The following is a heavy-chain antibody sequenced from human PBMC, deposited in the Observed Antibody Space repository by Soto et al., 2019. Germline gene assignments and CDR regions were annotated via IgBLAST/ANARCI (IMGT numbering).Heavy chain of an antibody. D-gene: IGHD4-4*01. V-gene: IGHV4-39*01. J-gene: IGHJ4*02. CDR1: GGSISSSSYY. Sequence: QLQLQESVPGLVKPSETLSLTCTVSGGSISSSSYYWGWIRQPPGKGLEWIGSIYYSGSTYYNPALKSRVNIAVDTSKNQFSLKLSSVTAADTAVYYCARQPVDGMTTTVEDWGQGTLVTVSS. CDR3: ARQPVDGMTTTVED. CDR2: IYYSGST.